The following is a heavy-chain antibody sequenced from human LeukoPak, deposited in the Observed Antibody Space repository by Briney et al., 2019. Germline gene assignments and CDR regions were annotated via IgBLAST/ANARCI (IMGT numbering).Heavy chain of an antibody. J-gene: IGHJ6*02. Sequence: GGSLRLSCAASGFTFSSYSMNWVRQAPGKGLGWVSSISSSSSYIYYADSVKGRFTISRDNAKNSLYLQMNSLRAEDTAVYYCARDRGTRGYSGLYGMDVWGQGTTVTVSS. V-gene: IGHV3-21*01. D-gene: IGHD5-12*01. CDR2: ISSSSSYI. CDR1: GFTFSSYS. CDR3: ARDRGTRGYSGLYGMDV.